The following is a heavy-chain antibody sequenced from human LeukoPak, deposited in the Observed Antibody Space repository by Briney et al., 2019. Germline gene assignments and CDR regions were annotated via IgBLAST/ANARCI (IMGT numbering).Heavy chain of an antibody. CDR1: GFTFSSYA. D-gene: IGHD7-27*01. CDR2: ICSNGGST. J-gene: IGHJ4*02. V-gene: IGHV3-64*04. Sequence: GGSLRLSCSASGFTFSSYAMHWVRQAPGKGLEYVSAICSNGGSTYYADSVKGRFTISRDNSKNTLYLHMNSLRAEDTAVYYCAKGLNGGTVRGGFDSWGRGILVTVSS. CDR3: AKGLNGGTVRGGFDS.